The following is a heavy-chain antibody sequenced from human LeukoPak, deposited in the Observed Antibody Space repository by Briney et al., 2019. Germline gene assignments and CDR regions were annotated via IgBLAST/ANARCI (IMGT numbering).Heavy chain of an antibody. Sequence: SETLSLTCTVSGDSFSGYYWTWIRQPAGKGLEWIGRIHSTGSTNYNPSLKSRVTLSVDTSKNQFSLKLNSVTAADTAVYYCARSVNIVVEYYFDYWGQGTLVTVSS. CDR3: ARSVNIVVEYYFDY. D-gene: IGHD2-15*01. CDR2: IHSTGST. CDR1: GDSFSGYY. V-gene: IGHV4-4*07. J-gene: IGHJ4*02.